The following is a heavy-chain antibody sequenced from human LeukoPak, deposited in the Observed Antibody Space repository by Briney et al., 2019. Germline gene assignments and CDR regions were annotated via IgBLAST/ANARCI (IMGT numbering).Heavy chain of an antibody. CDR3: AREGMSAMIVVAFFDY. V-gene: IGHV3-30*03. D-gene: IGHD3-22*01. Sequence: GGSLRLSCAASGFTFRSYGMHWVRQAPGKGLEWVAFISYDGSNKYYADSVKGRFTISRDNSKNTLYLQMNSLRAEDTAVYYCAREGMSAMIVVAFFDYWGQGTLVTVSS. J-gene: IGHJ4*02. CDR2: ISYDGSNK. CDR1: GFTFRSYG.